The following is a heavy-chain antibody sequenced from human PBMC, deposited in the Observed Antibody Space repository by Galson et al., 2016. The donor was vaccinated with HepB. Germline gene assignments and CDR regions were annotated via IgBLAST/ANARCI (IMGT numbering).Heavy chain of an antibody. CDR2: ISRTSQTI. D-gene: IGHD3-22*01. CDR3: ASLRSGSYAFDI. J-gene: IGHJ3*02. CDR1: GYSFHTYS. Sequence: SLRLSCAASGYSFHTYSMNWVRQAPGKGLEWVSYISRTSQTIYYADSVKGRFTISRDNSKNTLYLQMNSLRAEDTAVYYCASLRSGSYAFDIWGQGTMVTVSS. V-gene: IGHV3-48*01.